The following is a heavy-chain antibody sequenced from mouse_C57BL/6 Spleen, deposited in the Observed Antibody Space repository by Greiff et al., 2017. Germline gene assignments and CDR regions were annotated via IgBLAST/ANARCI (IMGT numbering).Heavy chain of an antibody. J-gene: IGHJ1*03. V-gene: IGHV1-61*01. CDR3: ARRGDYDPYWYFEV. Sequence: VQLQQPGAELVRPGSSVKLSCKASGYTFTSYWMDWVKQRPGQGLEWIGNIYPSDSETHYNQKFKDKATLTVDKSSSTAYMQLSSLTSEDSAVYYCARRGDYDPYWYFEVWGTGTTVTVSS. CDR1: GYTFTSYW. CDR2: IYPSDSET. D-gene: IGHD2-4*01.